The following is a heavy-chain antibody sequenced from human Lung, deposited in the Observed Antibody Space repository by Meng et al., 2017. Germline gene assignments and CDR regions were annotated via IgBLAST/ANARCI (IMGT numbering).Heavy chain of an antibody. V-gene: IGHV4-34*01. D-gene: IGHD4-11*01. CDR2: INHSGST. CDR3: ARGPTTMAHDFDY. Sequence: QVQLQHWGAGLLKPSETRFLTCVVPGGSFSDYYWSWIRQPPGKGLEWIGEINHSGSTNYNPSLESRATISVDTSQNNLSLKLSSVTAADSAVYYCARGPTTMAHDFDYWGQGTLVTVSS. J-gene: IGHJ4*02. CDR1: GGSFSDYY.